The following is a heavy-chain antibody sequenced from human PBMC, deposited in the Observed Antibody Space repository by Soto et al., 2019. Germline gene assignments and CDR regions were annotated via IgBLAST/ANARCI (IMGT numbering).Heavy chain of an antibody. Sequence: EVQLVESGGGLVQPGGSLRLSCSASGFSFLNYWMSXVXXXPGKGLELVANIKQDGSDKNYVDSVKGRFTISRDNXXXXXXXXXXXXXXXXXXVYYCARDPIMLREAYYVHWGQGTLVTVSS. CDR2: IKQDGSDK. CDR3: ARDPIMLREAYYVH. J-gene: IGHJ4*02. CDR1: GFSFLNYW. V-gene: IGHV3-7*01. D-gene: IGHD3-10*01.